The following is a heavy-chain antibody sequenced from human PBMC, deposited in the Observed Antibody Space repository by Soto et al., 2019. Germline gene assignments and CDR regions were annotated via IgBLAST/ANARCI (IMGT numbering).Heavy chain of an antibody. J-gene: IGHJ6*02. Sequence: GGTLRLSCAASGFTFSSYWMSWVREAPGKGQEWVANIKQDGSEKYYVDSVKGRFTSSRDNAKNTLYLQMNSLRAEETAAYYCARLIAAAATLEASIHSSPKVGKFRAGLKYNLDVWGQGIMVTVSS. CDR1: GFTFSSYW. D-gene: IGHD6-13*01. V-gene: IGHV3-7*03. CDR3: ARLIAAAATLEASIHSSPKVGKFRAGLKYNLDV. CDR2: IKQDGSEK.